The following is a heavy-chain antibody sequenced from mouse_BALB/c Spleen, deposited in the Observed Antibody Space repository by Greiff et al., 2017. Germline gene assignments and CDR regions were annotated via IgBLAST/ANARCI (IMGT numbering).Heavy chain of an antibody. CDR1: GYSFTGYY. Sequence: VQLQQSGPELVKPGASVKISCTASGYSFTGYYMPWVQQSQVKSLAWIGRINPYNGATSSNQNFKDKASLTVDKSSSTAYMELHSLTSEDSAVYDCATDGNSPDDYGMDDWGQGTSVTVSA. J-gene: IGHJ4*01. V-gene: IGHV1-31*01. CDR3: ATDGNSPDDYGMDD. CDR2: INPYNGAT. D-gene: IGHD2-1*01.